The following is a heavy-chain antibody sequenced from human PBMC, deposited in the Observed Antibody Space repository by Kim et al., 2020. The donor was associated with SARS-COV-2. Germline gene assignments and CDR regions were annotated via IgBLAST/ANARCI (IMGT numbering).Heavy chain of an antibody. V-gene: IGHV4-4*02. J-gene: IGHJ4*02. Sequence: NYNPSLKSRVTISVDKSKNQFSLKLRSVTAADTAVYYCARGWIQPHYFDYWGQGTLVTVSS. D-gene: IGHD5-18*01. CDR3: ARGWIQPHYFDY.